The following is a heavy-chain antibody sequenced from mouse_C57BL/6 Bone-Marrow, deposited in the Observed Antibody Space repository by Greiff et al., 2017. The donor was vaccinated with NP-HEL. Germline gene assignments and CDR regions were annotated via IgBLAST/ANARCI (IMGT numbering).Heavy chain of an antibody. CDR1: GFSLTSYA. Sequence: VQLKESGPGLVAPSQSLSITCTVSGFSLTSYAISWVRQPPGKGLEWLGVIWTGGGTNYNSALKSRLSISKDNSKSQVFLKMNSLQTDDTARYYCARRWLLPYYYAMDYWGQGTSVTVSS. CDR2: IWTGGGT. J-gene: IGHJ4*01. CDR3: ARRWLLPYYYAMDY. V-gene: IGHV2-9-1*01. D-gene: IGHD2-3*01.